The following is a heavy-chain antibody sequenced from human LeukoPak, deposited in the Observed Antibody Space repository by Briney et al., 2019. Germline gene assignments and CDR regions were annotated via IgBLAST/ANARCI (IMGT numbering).Heavy chain of an antibody. CDR1: GGSISSYY. D-gene: IGHD4-23*01. CDR2: IYYSATT. J-gene: IGHJ5*02. CDR3: AREGYYGGASNCFDP. Sequence: PSETLSLTCTVSGGSISSYYWSWVRQPPGKGLEWIGHIYYSATTSYNPSLKSRVTMSVDTSKNQFSLKLSSVSAADTAVYYCAREGYYGGASNCFDPWGQGTLVTVTS. V-gene: IGHV4-59*01.